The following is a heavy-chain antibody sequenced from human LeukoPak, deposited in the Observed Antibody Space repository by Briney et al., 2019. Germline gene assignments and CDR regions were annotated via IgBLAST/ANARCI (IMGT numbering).Heavy chain of an antibody. D-gene: IGHD1-26*01. CDR1: GFTFSSYG. V-gene: IGHV3-30*03. J-gene: IGHJ4*02. CDR3: VRDGVVGATARTYYFDY. Sequence: GGSLRLSCAASGFTFSSYGMHWVRQAPGKGLEWVAVISYDGSNKYYADSVKGRFTISRDNPNNSVYLQMNSLRAEDTAVYYCVRDGVVGATARTYYFDYWGQGALVTVSS. CDR2: ISYDGSNK.